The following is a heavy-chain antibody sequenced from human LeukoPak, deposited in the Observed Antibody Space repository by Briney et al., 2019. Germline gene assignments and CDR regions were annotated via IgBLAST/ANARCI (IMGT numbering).Heavy chain of an antibody. V-gene: IGHV4-38-2*02. CDR2: IRHDGHT. J-gene: IGHJ5*02. D-gene: IGHD3-10*01. CDR3: ARLLWFGDNWFDP. CDR1: GFFSTAYY. Sequence: SETLSLTCTVSGFFSTAYYWGWIRQPPGKGLEWIASIRHDGHTYYNPSLRSQVTISVDMSRNQFSLKLSSVTAADTAVYYCARLLWFGDNWFDPWGQGTLVTVSS.